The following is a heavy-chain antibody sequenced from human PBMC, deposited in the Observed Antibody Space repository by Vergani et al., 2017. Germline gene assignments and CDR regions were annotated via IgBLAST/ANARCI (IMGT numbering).Heavy chain of an antibody. Sequence: VQLVESGAEVKKPGASVKVSCKASGGTFSSYAISWVRQAPGQGLEWMGRIIPILGIANYAQKFQGRVTITADESTSTAYMELSSLRSEDTAVYYCAIEVENLERPRYYYYMDVWGKGTTVTVSS. CDR1: GGTFSSYA. J-gene: IGHJ6*03. CDR2: IIPILGIA. V-gene: IGHV1-69*09. D-gene: IGHD1-1*01. CDR3: AIEVENLERPRYYYYMDV.